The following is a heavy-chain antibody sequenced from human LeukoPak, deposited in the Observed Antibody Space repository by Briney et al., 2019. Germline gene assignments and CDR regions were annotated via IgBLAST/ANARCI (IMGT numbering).Heavy chain of an antibody. CDR3: AREMGRS. CDR1: GGSVSSGSYY. V-gene: IGHV4-61*01. J-gene: IGHJ4*02. CDR2: IYYSGST. Sequence: SETLSLTCTVSGGSVSSGSYYWSWIRQPPGKGLEWIGYIYYSGSTNYNPSLKSRVTISVDTSKNQFSLKLSSVTAADTAVYYCAREMGRSWGQGTLVTVSS. D-gene: IGHD5-24*01.